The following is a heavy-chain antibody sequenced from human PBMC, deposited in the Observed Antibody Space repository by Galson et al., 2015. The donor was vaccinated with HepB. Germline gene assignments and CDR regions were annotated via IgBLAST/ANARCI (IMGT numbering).Heavy chain of an antibody. CDR1: GFTFSSYG. V-gene: IGHV3-30*03. D-gene: IGHD6-6*01. Sequence: SLRLSCAASGFTFSSYGMHWVRQAPGKGLEWVAVISYDGSNKYYADSVKGRFTISRDNSKNTLYLQMNTLKTEDTGVYYCVTRPYWGQGTLVTVSS. CDR2: ISYDGSNK. CDR3: VTRPY. J-gene: IGHJ4*02.